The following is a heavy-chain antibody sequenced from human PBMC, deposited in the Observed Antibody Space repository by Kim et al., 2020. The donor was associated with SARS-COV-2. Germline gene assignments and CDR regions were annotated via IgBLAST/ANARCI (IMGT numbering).Heavy chain of an antibody. J-gene: IGHJ4*02. CDR3: ARVGLYSSGWNS. CDR1: GFTFSTYG. D-gene: IGHD6-19*01. V-gene: IGHV3-74*01. Sequence: GGSLRLSCAASGFTFSTYGMNWVRQAPGKGLVWVSRINSDGSSTSYADFVKGRFTISRDNAKNTVYLQMNSLRAEDTAVYYCARVGLYSSGWNSWGQGTLVTVSS. CDR2: INSDGSST.